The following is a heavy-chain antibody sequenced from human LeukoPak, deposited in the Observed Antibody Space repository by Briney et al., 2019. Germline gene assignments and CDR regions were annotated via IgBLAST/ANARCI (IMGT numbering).Heavy chain of an antibody. Sequence: GGSLRLSCAASGFTFSSYAMSWVRQAPGKGLEWVSTIRGSGGGTYYAAFVKGRFTIYRDNSKNTLYLQMNSLRADDTAVYYCAKDGSYYFDYWGQGTLVTVSS. CDR3: AKDGSYYFDY. V-gene: IGHV3-23*01. J-gene: IGHJ4*02. CDR1: GFTFSSYA. CDR2: IRGSGGGT.